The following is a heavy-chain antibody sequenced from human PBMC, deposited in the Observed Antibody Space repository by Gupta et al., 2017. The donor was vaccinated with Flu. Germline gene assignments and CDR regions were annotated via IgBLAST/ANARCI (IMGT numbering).Heavy chain of an antibody. CDR1: GFSLSTSGVG. J-gene: IGHJ4*02. CDR3: AHGVRRGYSGYESGYYFDY. CDR2: SYWNDDK. D-gene: IGHD5-12*01. Sequence: QITLKESGPTLVKPTQTLTLTCTFSGFSLSTSGVGVGWIRQPPGKALEWLALSYWNDDKRYRPSLKSRRTITKDTSKNQVVLTMTNMDPVETATYYGAHGVRRGYSGYESGYYFDYGGQGTLVTVSS. V-gene: IGHV2-5*01.